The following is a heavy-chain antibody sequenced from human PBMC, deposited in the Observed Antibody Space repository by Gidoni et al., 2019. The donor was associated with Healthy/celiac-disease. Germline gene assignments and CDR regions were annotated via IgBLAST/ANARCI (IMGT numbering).Heavy chain of an antibody. CDR1: GGSLSGYY. CDR3: ARFEYSSSSDWFDP. J-gene: IGHJ5*02. V-gene: IGHV4-34*01. CDR2: INHSGST. D-gene: IGHD6-6*01. Sequence: QVQLQQWGAGLLKPSETLSLTCAVYGGSLSGYYWSWIRQPPGKGLEWIGEINHSGSTNYNPSLKSRFTISVDTSKNQFSLKLSSVTAADTAVYYCARFEYSSSSDWFDPWGQGTLVTVSS.